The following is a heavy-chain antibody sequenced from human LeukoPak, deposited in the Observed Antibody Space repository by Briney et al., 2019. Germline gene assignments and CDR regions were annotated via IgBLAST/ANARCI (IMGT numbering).Heavy chain of an antibody. CDR2: IIPIFGTA. J-gene: IGHJ6*02. CDR3: AREPVVVPVAFKVDGMDV. V-gene: IGHV1-69*13. CDR1: GGTFSSYA. D-gene: IGHD2-2*01. Sequence: GASVKVSCKASGGTFSSYAISWVRQAPGQGLEWMGGIIPIFGTANYAQKFQGRVTITADESTSTAYMELSSLRSEDTVVYYCAREPVVVPVAFKVDGMDVWGQGTTVTVSS.